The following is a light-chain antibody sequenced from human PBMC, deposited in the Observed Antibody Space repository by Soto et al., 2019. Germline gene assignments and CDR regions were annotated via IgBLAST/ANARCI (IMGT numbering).Light chain of an antibody. J-gene: IGKJ1*01. CDR3: QHNNNWPQT. Sequence: EIVMTQSPATLSVSPGERATLSCRASQSVSSNLAWYQQKPGQAPRLLIYGASTRATGIPARFSGSGSGTEFALTISSMETENFTCYYRQHNNNWPQTFAQATKGKI. CDR2: GAS. CDR1: QSVSSN. V-gene: IGKV3-15*01.